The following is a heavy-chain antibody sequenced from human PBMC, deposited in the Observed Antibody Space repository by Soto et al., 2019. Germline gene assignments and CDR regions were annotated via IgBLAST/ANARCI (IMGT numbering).Heavy chain of an antibody. CDR3: AREPGSGGSTDSAEYFQH. CDR1: GGTFSSYA. Sequence: QVQLVQSGAEVKKPGSSVKVSCKASGGTFSSYAISWVRQAPGQGLEWMGGIIPIFGTANYAQKFQGRVTITADESTSTAYMELSSLRSEDTAVYYCAREPGSGGSTDSAEYFQHWGQGTLVTVSS. CDR2: IIPIFGTA. V-gene: IGHV1-69*01. J-gene: IGHJ1*01. D-gene: IGHD2-15*01.